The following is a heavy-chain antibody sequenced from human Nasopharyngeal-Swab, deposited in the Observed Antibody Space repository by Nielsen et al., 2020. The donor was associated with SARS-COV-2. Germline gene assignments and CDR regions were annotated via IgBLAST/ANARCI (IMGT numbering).Heavy chain of an antibody. J-gene: IGHJ4*02. CDR2: IHSDPSNT. D-gene: IGHD6-13*01. V-gene: IGHV3-23*03. CDR1: GFTLSSYA. Sequence: GESLKISCAASGFTLSSYAMSWVRQAPGKGLEWVAVIHSDPSNTYYVDSVKGRFTISRDNSKKTLFLQMDSLRVEDTAVYYCAKVRSWRLDAFDSWGQGTLVTVSS. CDR3: AKVRSWRLDAFDS.